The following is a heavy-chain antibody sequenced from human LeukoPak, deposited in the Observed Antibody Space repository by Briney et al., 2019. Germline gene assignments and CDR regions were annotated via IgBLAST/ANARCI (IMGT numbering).Heavy chain of an antibody. V-gene: IGHV3-21*01. D-gene: IGHD3-22*01. Sequence: PGGSLRLSCAASGFTFSSYSMNWVRQAPGKGLEWVSSISSSSSYIYYADSVKGRFTISRDNAKDSLYLQMNSLRAEDTAVYYCAREGRTYYYDSSGYSWAYMDVWGQGTTVTVSS. CDR1: GFTFSSYS. CDR2: ISSSSSYI. CDR3: AREGRTYYYDSSGYSWAYMDV. J-gene: IGHJ6*02.